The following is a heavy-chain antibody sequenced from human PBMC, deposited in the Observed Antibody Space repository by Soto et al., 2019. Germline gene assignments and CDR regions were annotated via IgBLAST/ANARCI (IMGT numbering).Heavy chain of an antibody. V-gene: IGHV1-69*01. Sequence: QVHLVQSGAEVKKPGSSVRVSCKASGGTFSSSALSWVRQAPGQGLEWMGGISPVFGTTQNAQKFQGRLSVTADESTNTTYMELSSLTSEDTAVYYCVRKNLVVVAGTPYYYGMDVWGQGTTVTVSS. CDR2: ISPVFGTT. J-gene: IGHJ6*02. CDR3: VRKNLVVVAGTPYYYGMDV. CDR1: GGTFSSSA. D-gene: IGHD2-15*01.